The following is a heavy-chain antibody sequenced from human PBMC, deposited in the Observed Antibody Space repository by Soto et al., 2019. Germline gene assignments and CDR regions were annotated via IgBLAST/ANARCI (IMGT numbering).Heavy chain of an antibody. Sequence: QVQLVQSGAEMKKPGSSVKVSCQSSGGTFNTYAMNWVRQAPGQGPEWMGDISPMFGAANYAPKFQGRVTITADASTGTSYMQLRSLTSADTVLYFCAREVQVHTPAFVYWGQGTLVTVSS. CDR1: GGTFNTYA. D-gene: IGHD2-15*01. CDR2: ISPMFGAA. CDR3: AREVQVHTPAFVY. J-gene: IGHJ4*02. V-gene: IGHV1-69*19.